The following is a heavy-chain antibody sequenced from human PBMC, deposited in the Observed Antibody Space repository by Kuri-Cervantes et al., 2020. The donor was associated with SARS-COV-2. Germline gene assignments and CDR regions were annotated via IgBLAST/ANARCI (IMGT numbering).Heavy chain of an antibody. D-gene: IGHD3-10*01. CDR1: GFTFSDYY. Sequence: GESLKISCAASGFTFSDYYMSWIRQAPGKGLEWVSYISSSSSYTNYADSVKGRFTISRDNARNTLYLQVNSLRVEDTAVYYCARGGQYYSPPLDYWGQGTLVTVSS. V-gene: IGHV3-11*06. CDR3: ARGGQYYSPPLDY. CDR2: ISSSSSYT. J-gene: IGHJ4*02.